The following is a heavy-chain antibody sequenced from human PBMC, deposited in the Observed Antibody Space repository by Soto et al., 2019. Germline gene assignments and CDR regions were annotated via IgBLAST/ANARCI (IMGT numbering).Heavy chain of an antibody. V-gene: IGHV3-30*18. CDR1: GFTFSSYG. D-gene: IGHD3-22*01. CDR2: ISYDGSNK. Sequence: PGGSLRLSCAASGFTFSSYGIHWVRQAPGKGLEWVAVISYDGSNKYYADSVKGRFTISRDNSKNTLYLQMNSLRAEDTAVYYCAKSLYDSSGSQYYYYYGMDVWGQGTTVTVSS. J-gene: IGHJ6*02. CDR3: AKSLYDSSGSQYYYYYGMDV.